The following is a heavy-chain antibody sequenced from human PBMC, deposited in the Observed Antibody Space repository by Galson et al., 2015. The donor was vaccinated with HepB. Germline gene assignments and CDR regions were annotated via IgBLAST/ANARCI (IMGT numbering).Heavy chain of an antibody. V-gene: IGHV3-33*08. Sequence: SLRLSCAASRFTFSSHGMHWVRQAPGKGLEWVAVIWFDGRNKYYADSVNGRFTISRDNSKNMLYLQMNSLRAEDTAVYFCVRDKSGGGDYGDYWGQGTLVTASS. CDR2: IWFDGRNK. CDR3: VRDKSGGGDYGDY. D-gene: IGHD3-16*01. J-gene: IGHJ4*02. CDR1: RFTFSSHG.